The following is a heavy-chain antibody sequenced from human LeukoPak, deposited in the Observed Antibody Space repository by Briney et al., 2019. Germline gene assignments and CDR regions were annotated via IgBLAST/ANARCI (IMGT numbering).Heavy chain of an antibody. Sequence: PSETLSLTCAVYGGSFTGYYRSWIRQPPGKGLEWIGEINHSGSTNYNPSLKSRVTISVDTSKNQFSLKLSSVTAADTAVYYCARGVRGYGGNLWGQGTLVTVSS. CDR3: ARGVRGYGGNL. J-gene: IGHJ5*02. D-gene: IGHD4-23*01. CDR1: GGSFTGYY. V-gene: IGHV4-34*01. CDR2: INHSGST.